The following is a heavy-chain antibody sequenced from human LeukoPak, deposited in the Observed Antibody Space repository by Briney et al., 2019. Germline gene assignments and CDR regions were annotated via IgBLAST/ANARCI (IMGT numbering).Heavy chain of an antibody. CDR1: GFTFSSYS. J-gene: IGHJ4*02. D-gene: IGHD3-22*01. Sequence: GGSLRRSCAASGFTFSSYSMNWVRQAPGKGLEWVSSISSSSSYIYYADSVKGRFTISRDNAKNSLYLQMNSLRAEDTAVYYCGRGHGGYYSDSIGPVDYWGQGTLVTVSS. CDR2: ISSSSSYI. CDR3: GRGHGGYYSDSIGPVDY. V-gene: IGHV3-21*01.